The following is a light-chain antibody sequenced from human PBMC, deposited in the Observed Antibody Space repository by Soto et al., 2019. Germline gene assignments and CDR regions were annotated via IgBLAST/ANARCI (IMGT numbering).Light chain of an antibody. CDR3: QQFDNWPWT. CDR1: QSVGASY. J-gene: IGKJ1*01. CDR2: GAS. Sequence: PGERATLSCRASQSVGASYLAWYQQKPGQAPRLLINGASSRATGIPDRFSGSGSGTDFTLTISSLQSEDFAVYYCQQFDNWPWTFGQGTKVDIK. V-gene: IGKV3D-15*01.